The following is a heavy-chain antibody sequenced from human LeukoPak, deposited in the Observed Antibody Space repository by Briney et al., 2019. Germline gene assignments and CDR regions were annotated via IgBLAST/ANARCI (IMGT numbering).Heavy chain of an antibody. CDR1: GGFFSGYY. V-gene: IGHV4-34*01. J-gene: IGHJ4*02. CDR2: INHSGST. CDR3: ARRIEWSSSFDY. D-gene: IGHD3-3*01. Sequence: PSETLSLTCAVYGGFFSGYYWSWIRQSPGKGLEWIREINHSGSTNNNPSLKSRVTISVDTSKNQFSLKLSSVTAADTAVYYCARRIEWSSSFDYWGQGTLVTVSS.